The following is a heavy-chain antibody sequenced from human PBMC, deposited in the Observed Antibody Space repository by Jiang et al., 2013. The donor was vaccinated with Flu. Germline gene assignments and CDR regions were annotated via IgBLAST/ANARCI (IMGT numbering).Heavy chain of an antibody. J-gene: IGHJ5*02. CDR1: GGSFTGYY. D-gene: IGHD3-10*01. Sequence: LLKPSETLSLTCAVYGGSFTGYYWTWIRQSPGKGLEWIGEINHRGNTNYNPSLKSRVSISVDTSKNQVSLNLTSVTAADTAVYYCARGVGRRSFGSGTYYDRSWFDPWGQGTLVTVSS. CDR3: ARGVGRRSFGSGTYYDRSWFDP. V-gene: IGHV4-34*01. CDR2: INHRGNT.